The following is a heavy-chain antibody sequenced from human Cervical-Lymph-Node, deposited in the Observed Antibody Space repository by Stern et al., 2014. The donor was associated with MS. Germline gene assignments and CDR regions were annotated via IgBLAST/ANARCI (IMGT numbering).Heavy chain of an antibody. Sequence: VQLEESGGAVVQPGRSLRLSCAASGFSFSSYGMHWVRQAPGKGLEWVAVISYDRNHKYYAASVKGRFTISRDNSKNTLHLQMNSVTPDDTAIYYCARDYEDTSMLFDHWGQGTLVTVSS. CDR1: GFSFSSYG. J-gene: IGHJ4*02. V-gene: IGHV3-30*03. CDR3: ARDYEDTSMLFDH. CDR2: ISYDRNHK. D-gene: IGHD2-8*01.